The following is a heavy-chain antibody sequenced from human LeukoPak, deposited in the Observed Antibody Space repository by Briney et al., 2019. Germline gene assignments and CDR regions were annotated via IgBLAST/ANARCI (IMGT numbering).Heavy chain of an antibody. CDR1: GYTFLNYY. Sequence: ASVKVSCKASGYTFLNYYIHWVRQAPGQGLEWMGVIDPSGGSPTYAQNFQGRVTMTRDMSTSTVYMELSSLRSEDTAVYYCARVKRYNWDQHAFDIWGQGTMVTVSS. V-gene: IGHV1-46*01. CDR3: ARVKRYNWDQHAFDI. CDR2: IDPSGGSP. J-gene: IGHJ3*02. D-gene: IGHD1-20*01.